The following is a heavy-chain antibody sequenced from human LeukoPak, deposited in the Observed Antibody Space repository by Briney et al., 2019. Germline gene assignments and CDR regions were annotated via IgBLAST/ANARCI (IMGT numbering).Heavy chain of an antibody. Sequence: SQTLSLTCAISGDSVSNDTAAWSWIRQSPSRDLEWLGRTYYRSKWYYDYAISVKSRMTIDLETSKNRFSLHLNSVTPDDTAVYYCARLRRYIKQATSGMDVWGQGTTVTVSS. CDR2: TYYRSKWYY. CDR3: ARLRRYIKQATSGMDV. CDR1: GDSVSNDTAA. D-gene: IGHD5-18*01. V-gene: IGHV6-1*01. J-gene: IGHJ6*02.